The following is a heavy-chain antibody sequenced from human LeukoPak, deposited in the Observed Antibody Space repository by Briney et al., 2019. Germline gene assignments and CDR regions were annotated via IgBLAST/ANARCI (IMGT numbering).Heavy chain of an antibody. V-gene: IGHV3-30-3*01. CDR2: ISYDGSNK. CDR1: GFSFNSYA. J-gene: IGHJ4*02. D-gene: IGHD3-22*01. Sequence: GGSLRLSCAASGFSFNSYAFHWVRQAPGKGLEWVAVISYDGSNKYYADSVKGRFTISRDNSKNTVYLQMNSLRAEDTAVYYCASDGIDYYDSSGYEVDYWGQGTLVTVSS. CDR3: ASDGIDYYDSSGYEVDY.